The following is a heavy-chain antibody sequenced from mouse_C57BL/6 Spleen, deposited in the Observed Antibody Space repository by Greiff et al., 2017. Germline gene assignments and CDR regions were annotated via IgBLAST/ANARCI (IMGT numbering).Heavy chain of an antibody. CDR1: GFTFSDYG. CDR3: AGSNYSYAMDY. Sequence: EVKVVESGGGLVKPGGSLKLSCAASGFTFSDYGMHWVRQAPEKGLEWVAYISSGSSTIYYADTVKGRFTISRDNAKNTLFLQMTSLRSEDTAMYYCAGSNYSYAMDYWGQGTSVTVSS. J-gene: IGHJ4*01. CDR2: ISSGSSTI. D-gene: IGHD2-5*01. V-gene: IGHV5-17*01.